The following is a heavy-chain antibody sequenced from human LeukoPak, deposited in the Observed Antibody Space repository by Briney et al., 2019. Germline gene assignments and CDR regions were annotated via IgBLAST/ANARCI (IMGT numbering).Heavy chain of an antibody. CDR1: GFTFSTYG. V-gene: IGHV3-30*02. CDR3: AKDPSLWFGELLLGSPDY. CDR2: IRHDGSNK. Sequence: GGSLRLSCAASGFTFSTYGMHWVRQAPGKGLEWVAFIRHDGSNKYYVESVKGRFTISRYNSKNTLYLQMNSLRAEDTAVYYCAKDPSLWFGELLLGSPDYWGQGTLVTVSS. D-gene: IGHD3-10*01. J-gene: IGHJ4*02.